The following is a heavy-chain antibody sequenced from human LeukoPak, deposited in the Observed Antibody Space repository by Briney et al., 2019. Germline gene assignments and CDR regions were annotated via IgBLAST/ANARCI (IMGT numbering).Heavy chain of an antibody. D-gene: IGHD2-15*01. CDR3: AREPRAYCSGGSCYFDY. V-gene: IGHV1-69*13. Sequence: SVKVSCKASGDTLSSYAMSWVRQAPGQGLEWMGGIIPMLGTTSYAQKFQGRVSITADESTSTAYMELSSLRSEDTAVYYCAREPRAYCSGGSCYFDYWGQGTLVIVSS. J-gene: IGHJ4*02. CDR2: IIPMLGTT. CDR1: GDTLSSYA.